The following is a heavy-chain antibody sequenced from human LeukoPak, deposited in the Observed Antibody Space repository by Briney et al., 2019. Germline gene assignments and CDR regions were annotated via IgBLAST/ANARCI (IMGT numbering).Heavy chain of an antibody. D-gene: IGHD2-15*01. CDR3: ASLVGGYYYMGV. J-gene: IGHJ6*03. CDR1: GGSISSYY. Sequence: PSETLSLTCTVSGGSISSYYWSWIRQPPGKGLEWIGYIYYSGSTNYNPSLKSRVTISVDTSKDQFSLKLSSVTAADTAVYYCASLVGGYYYMGVWGKGTTVTVSS. V-gene: IGHV4-59*01. CDR2: IYYSGST.